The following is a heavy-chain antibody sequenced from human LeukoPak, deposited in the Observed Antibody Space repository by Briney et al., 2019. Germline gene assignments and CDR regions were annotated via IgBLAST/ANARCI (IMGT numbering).Heavy chain of an antibody. D-gene: IGHD5-12*01. Sequence: ASVKVSCKSSGYTFTGHWMHWVRQAPGQGLEWVGCINPYSGDTKYAEQFEGRVTLTRDTSISTAYMELSRLRYDDTAVYYCARRGYRGYDLGPDFDYWDQGTLVIVVS. CDR3: ARRGYRGYDLGPDFDY. V-gene: IGHV1-2*02. CDR2: INPYSGDT. CDR1: GYTFTGHW. J-gene: IGHJ4*02.